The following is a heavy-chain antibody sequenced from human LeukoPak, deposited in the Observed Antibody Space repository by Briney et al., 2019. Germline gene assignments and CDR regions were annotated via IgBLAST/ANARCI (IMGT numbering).Heavy chain of an antibody. CDR3: ARTYYGSGSYYTFFDY. D-gene: IGHD3-10*01. CDR1: GFTSSSYG. Sequence: GRSLRLSCAASGFTSSSYGMHWVRQAPGKGLEWVAVIWYDGSNKYYADSVKGRFTISRDNSKNTLYLQMNSLRAEDTAVYYCARTYYGSGSYYTFFDYWGQGTLVTVSS. CDR2: IWYDGSNK. J-gene: IGHJ4*02. V-gene: IGHV3-33*01.